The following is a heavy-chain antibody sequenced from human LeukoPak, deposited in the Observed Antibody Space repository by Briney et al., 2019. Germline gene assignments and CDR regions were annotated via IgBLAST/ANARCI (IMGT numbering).Heavy chain of an antibody. CDR2: ISSSGSTI. CDR3: ARDRGTYYYDSSGYYFDY. V-gene: IGHV3-11*04. D-gene: IGHD3-22*01. CDR1: GFTFSDYY. Sequence: GGSLRLSCAASGFTFSDYYMSWIRQAPGKGLEWVSYISSSGSTIYYADSVKGRFTISRDNAKNSLYLQMNSLRAEDTAVYYCARDRGTYYYDSSGYYFDYWGQGTLVTVSS. J-gene: IGHJ4*02.